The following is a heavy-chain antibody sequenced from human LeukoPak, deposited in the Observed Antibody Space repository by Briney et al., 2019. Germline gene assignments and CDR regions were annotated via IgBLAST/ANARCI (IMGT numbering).Heavy chain of an antibody. CDR3: ASMLDTAMADDY. CDR2: IIPILGIA. D-gene: IGHD5-18*01. J-gene: IGHJ4*02. Sequence: SVKVSCKASGGTFSSYAISWVRQAPGQGLERMGRIIPILGIANYAQKFQGRVTITADKSTSTAYMELSSLRSEDTAVYYCASMLDTAMADDYWGQGTLVTVSS. V-gene: IGHV1-69*04. CDR1: GGTFSSYA.